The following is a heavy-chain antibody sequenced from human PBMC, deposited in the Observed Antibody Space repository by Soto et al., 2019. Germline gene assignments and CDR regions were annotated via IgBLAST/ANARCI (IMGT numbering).Heavy chain of an antibody. Sequence: SGGSLRLSCAASGFTFSSYAMSWVRQAPGKGLEWVSAISGSGGSTYYADSVKGRFTISRDNSKNTLYLQMNSLRAEDTAVYYCANRYCSSTSCYNRVGMDVWGQGTTVTVSS. V-gene: IGHV3-23*01. J-gene: IGHJ6*02. CDR1: GFTFSSYA. D-gene: IGHD2-2*02. CDR2: ISGSGGST. CDR3: ANRYCSSTSCYNRVGMDV.